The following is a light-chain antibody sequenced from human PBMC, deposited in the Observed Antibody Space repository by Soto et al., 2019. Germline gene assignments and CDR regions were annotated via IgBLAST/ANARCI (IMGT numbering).Light chain of an antibody. CDR1: NSNIGSKS. J-gene: IGLJ1*01. CDR2: SNN. V-gene: IGLV1-44*01. CDR3: AAWDGSLNGYV. Sequence: QSVLTQPPSASGTPGQRVTISCSGSNSNIGSKSVNWYQQLPGTAPKLLIDSNNERPSGVPDRFSGSKSGTSASLAISGFQSEDEADYYCAAWDGSLNGYVFGTGTKVTVL.